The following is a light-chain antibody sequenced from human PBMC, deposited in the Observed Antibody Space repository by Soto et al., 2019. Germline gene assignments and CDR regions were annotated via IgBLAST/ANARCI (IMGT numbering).Light chain of an antibody. CDR2: DDT. J-gene: IGLJ1*01. V-gene: IGLV3-21*02. CDR1: NIGAYS. CDR3: QVWDSDSDPSYV. Sequence: SYELTQPPSVSVAPGQTSRITCGGNNIGAYSVYWYQQKPGQAPVLVVYDDTNRPSGIPGRFSGSNSGNTATLTISSVEAGDEAAYYCQVWDSDSDPSYVFVGGTKLTVL.